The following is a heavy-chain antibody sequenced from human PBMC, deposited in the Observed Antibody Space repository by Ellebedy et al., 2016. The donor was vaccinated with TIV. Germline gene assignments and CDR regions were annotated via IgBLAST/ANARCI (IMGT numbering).Heavy chain of an antibody. D-gene: IGHD6-6*01. CDR3: ARERAACRSYFDY. J-gene: IGHJ4*02. CDR2: IKRDGSEK. Sequence: GESLKISXAASGFTFSSYWMSWVRQAPGKGLEWVATIKRDGSEKYYVDSVKGRFTISRDNAKNSLYLQMNSLRAEDTAVYYCARERAACRSYFDYWGQGTLVTVSS. V-gene: IGHV3-7*03. CDR1: GFTFSSYW.